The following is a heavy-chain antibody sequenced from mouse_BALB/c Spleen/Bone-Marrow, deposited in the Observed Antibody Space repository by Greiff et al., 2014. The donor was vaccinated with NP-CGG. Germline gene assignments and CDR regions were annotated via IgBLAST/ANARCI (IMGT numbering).Heavy chain of an antibody. CDR1: GYTFTSYV. V-gene: IGHV1-14*01. Sequence: VQLKQSGPEPVKPGASVKMSCKASGYTFTSYVMHWVKRKPGQGLEWIGYIHPYNDGTKYNERFKGKATLTLDKSSSTAYMELSSLTSEDSAVYYCARTILGYYFDYWGQGTTLTVSS. CDR3: ARTILGYYFDY. D-gene: IGHD2-10*02. J-gene: IGHJ2*01. CDR2: IHPYNDGT.